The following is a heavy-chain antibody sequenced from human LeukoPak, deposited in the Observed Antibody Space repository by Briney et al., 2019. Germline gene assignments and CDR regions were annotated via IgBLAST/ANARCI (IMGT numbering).Heavy chain of an antibody. CDR1: GFTFSSYS. CDR2: ISSSSTI. CDR3: ARDFGRTGKLWFGELLKPFDY. J-gene: IGHJ4*02. Sequence: GGSLRLSCAASGFTFSSYSMNWVRQAPGKGLEWVSYISSSSTIYYADSVKGRFTISRDNAKNSLYLQMNSLRAEDTAVYYCARDFGRTGKLWFGELLKPFDYWGQGTLVTVSS. V-gene: IGHV3-48*01. D-gene: IGHD3-10*01.